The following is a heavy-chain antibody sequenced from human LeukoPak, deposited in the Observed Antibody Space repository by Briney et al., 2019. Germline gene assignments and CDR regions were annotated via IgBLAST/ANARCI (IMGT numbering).Heavy chain of an antibody. CDR2: ISYDGSNK. J-gene: IGHJ4*02. D-gene: IGHD4-17*01. CDR1: GFTFSSYG. CDR3: AKFILPTVTTGIDY. Sequence: PGGSLRLSCAASGFTFSSYGMHWVRQAPGKGLEWVAVISYDGSNKYYADSVKGRFTISRDNSKNTLYLQMNSLRAEDTAVYYCAKFILPTVTTGIDYWGQGTLVTVSS. V-gene: IGHV3-30*18.